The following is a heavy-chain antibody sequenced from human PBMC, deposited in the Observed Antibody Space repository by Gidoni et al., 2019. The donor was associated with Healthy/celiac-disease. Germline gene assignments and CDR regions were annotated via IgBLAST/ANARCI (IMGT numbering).Heavy chain of an antibody. V-gene: IGHV3-30-3*01. Sequence: RSLTLSCAASGFTFSSYAMHWVRQAPGKGLEWVSVISYDGSNKYYADSVKGRFTIARDNSKNTLYLQMNSLRAEDTAVYYCARSRGYSFHDYWGQGTLVTVSS. CDR3: ARSRGYSFHDY. CDR2: ISYDGSNK. CDR1: GFTFSSYA. D-gene: IGHD5-18*01. J-gene: IGHJ4*02.